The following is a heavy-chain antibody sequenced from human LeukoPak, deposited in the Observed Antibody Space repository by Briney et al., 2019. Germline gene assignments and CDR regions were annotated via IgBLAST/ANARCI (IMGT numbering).Heavy chain of an antibody. CDR1: GGSISSSSYY. V-gene: IGHV4-39*07. CDR3: ARAEGYSAYDRHAFDI. Sequence: PSETLSLTCTVSGGSISSSSYYWGWIRQPPGKGLEWIGSIYYSGSTYYNPSLKSRVTISVDTSKNRFSLNLNSVTAADTAVYYCARAEGYSAYDRHAFDIWGQGTMVTVSS. D-gene: IGHD5-12*01. CDR2: IYYSGST. J-gene: IGHJ3*02.